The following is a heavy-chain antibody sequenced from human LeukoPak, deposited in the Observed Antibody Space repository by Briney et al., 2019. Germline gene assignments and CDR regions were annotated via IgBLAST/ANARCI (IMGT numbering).Heavy chain of an antibody. D-gene: IGHD3-3*01. CDR3: ARTQGDFWSGYYWFDP. V-gene: IGHV3-64*01. CDR1: GFTFSSYA. J-gene: IGHJ5*02. Sequence: GGSLRLSCAASGFTFSSYAMHWVRRAPGKGLEYVSAISSNGGSTYYANSVKGRFTISRDNSKNTLYLQMGSLRVEDMAVYYCARTQGDFWSGYYWFDPWGQGTLVTVSS. CDR2: ISSNGGST.